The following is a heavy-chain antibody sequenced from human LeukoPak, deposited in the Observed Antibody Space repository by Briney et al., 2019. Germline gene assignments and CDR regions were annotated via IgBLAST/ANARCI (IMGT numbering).Heavy chain of an antibody. J-gene: IGHJ6*02. Sequence: PGASVKVSCKASGYTFTGYYMHWVRQAPGQGLEWMGWISAYNGNTNYAQKLQGRVTMTTDTSTSTAYMELRSLRSDDTAVYYCARDPCCDYNRFYYYYYGMDVWGQGTTVTVSS. D-gene: IGHD4-11*01. CDR1: GYTFTGYY. V-gene: IGHV1-18*04. CDR2: ISAYNGNT. CDR3: ARDPCCDYNRFYYYYYGMDV.